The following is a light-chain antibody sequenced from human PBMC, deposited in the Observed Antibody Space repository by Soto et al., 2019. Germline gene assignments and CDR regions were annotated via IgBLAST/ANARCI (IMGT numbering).Light chain of an antibody. Sequence: QSVLTQPASVSGSPGQSITISCTGTSSDVGGFNYVSWYQQRPGKAPKLMIYEVTYRHSGVSNRFSGSKSGNTASLTISGLQSEDEADYYCSSYTSSSTLEVFGTGTKLTVL. J-gene: IGLJ1*01. CDR1: SSDVGGFNY. V-gene: IGLV2-14*01. CDR2: EVT. CDR3: SSYTSSSTLEV.